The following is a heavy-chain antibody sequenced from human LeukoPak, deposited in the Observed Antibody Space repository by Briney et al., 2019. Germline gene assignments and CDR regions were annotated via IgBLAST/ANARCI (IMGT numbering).Heavy chain of an antibody. Sequence: SETLSLTCTVSGGSISNGGSYWSWIRQHPEKGLEWIGYMYDSGITYYNPSLESRVTISVDTSKNQFSLRLSSVTAADAAVYYCAKAVADPEGAFDIWGQGTMVTVSS. CDR2: MYDSGIT. V-gene: IGHV4-31*03. J-gene: IGHJ3*02. CDR1: GGSISNGGSY. CDR3: AKAVADPEGAFDI. D-gene: IGHD6-19*01.